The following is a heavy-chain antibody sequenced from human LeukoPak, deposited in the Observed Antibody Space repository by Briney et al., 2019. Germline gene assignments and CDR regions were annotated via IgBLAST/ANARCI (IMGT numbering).Heavy chain of an antibody. V-gene: IGHV3-23*01. D-gene: IGHD6-19*01. CDR1: GFIFSHHG. J-gene: IGHJ4*02. CDR2: IRADAVTT. Sequence: GGSLRLSCATSGFIFSHHGVNWVRQAPGKGLEWVSGIRADAVTTYYADSVKGRFIISRDNSKNTVYLQMNSLRAEDTAVYYCARRRVADDYWGQGTLVTVSS. CDR3: ARRRVADDY.